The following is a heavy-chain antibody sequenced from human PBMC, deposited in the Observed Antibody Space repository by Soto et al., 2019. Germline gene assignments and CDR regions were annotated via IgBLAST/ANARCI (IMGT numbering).Heavy chain of an antibody. J-gene: IGHJ6*02. V-gene: IGHV4-39*01. Sequence: SETLSLTCTVSGGSISSSSYYWGWIRQPPGKGLEWIGSIYYSGSTYYNPSLKSRVTISVDTSKNQFSLKLSSVTAADTAVYYCARIDSRARRYGMDVWGQGTTVTVSS. CDR2: IYYSGST. CDR3: ARIDSRARRYGMDV. CDR1: GGSISSSSYY. D-gene: IGHD3-9*01.